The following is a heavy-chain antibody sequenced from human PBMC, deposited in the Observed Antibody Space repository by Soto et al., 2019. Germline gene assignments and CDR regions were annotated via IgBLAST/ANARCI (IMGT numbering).Heavy chain of an antibody. D-gene: IGHD3-10*01. CDR1: GGSISSYC. Sequence: QVQLQESGPGLVKPSETLSLTCTVSGGSISSYCWSWIRQPPGKGLEWIGYIYYSGSTNYNPSLKSPVTISVDTSKNQFSLKLSSVTAADTAVYYCAGSGSSPYYYYYGMDVWGQGTTVTVSS. V-gene: IGHV4-59*01. CDR3: AGSGSSPYYYYYGMDV. J-gene: IGHJ6*02. CDR2: IYYSGST.